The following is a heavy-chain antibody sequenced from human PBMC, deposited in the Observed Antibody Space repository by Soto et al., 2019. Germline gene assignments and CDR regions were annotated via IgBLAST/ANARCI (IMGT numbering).Heavy chain of an antibody. CDR2: ISGSGSTI. V-gene: IGHV3-48*03. J-gene: IGHJ1*01. CDR1: GFTFSSQE. Sequence: EGSLRLSCEATGFTFSSQEMNWIRQTPGKRLEWIAKISGSGSTINYADSVKGRFTISRDNVQRTLHLQMDSLRVEDTGVYYCARGGVYWGRGTLVGVSS. CDR3: ARGGVY. D-gene: IGHD2-8*01.